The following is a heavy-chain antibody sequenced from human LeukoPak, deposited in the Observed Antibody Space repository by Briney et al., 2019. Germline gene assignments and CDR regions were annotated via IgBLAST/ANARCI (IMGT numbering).Heavy chain of an antibody. D-gene: IGHD6-6*01. CDR1: GGSISSYY. V-gene: IGHV4-4*07. Sequence: PSETLSLTCTVSGGSISSYYWSWIRQPAGKGLEWIGRIYTSGSTNYNPSLKSRVTMSVDTSKNQFSLKLSSVTAADTAVYYCARSAVAARPNWFDPWGQGTLVTVSS. CDR3: ARSAVAARPNWFDP. J-gene: IGHJ5*02. CDR2: IYTSGST.